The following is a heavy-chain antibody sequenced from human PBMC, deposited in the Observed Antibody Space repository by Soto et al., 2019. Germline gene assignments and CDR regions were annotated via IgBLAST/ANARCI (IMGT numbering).Heavy chain of an antibody. J-gene: IGHJ3*02. CDR2: INPSGGST. D-gene: IGHD3-22*01. CDR1: GYTFTSYY. CDR3: ARARGLDYYDSSGYYYGGNVFDI. Sequence: AAPVKVSWKASGYTFTSYYMTWVRQAPGQGLEWMGIINPSGGSTSYAQKFQGRVTMTRDTSTSTVYMELSSLRSEDTAVYYCARARGLDYYDSSGYYYGGNVFDIWGQRTMVTVSS. V-gene: IGHV1-46*03.